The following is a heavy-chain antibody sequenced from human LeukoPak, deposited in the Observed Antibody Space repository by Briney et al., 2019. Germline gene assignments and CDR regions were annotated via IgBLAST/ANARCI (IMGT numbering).Heavy chain of an antibody. CDR2: VYHSGST. Sequence: PSETLSLTCAVSGDSISTNHWWSWVRQPPGKGLEWIGEVYHSGSTNYNPSLKSRVTISVDTSKNQFSLKLSSVTAADTAIYYCARGYSSSWYWFDPWGQGTLVTVSS. J-gene: IGHJ5*02. V-gene: IGHV4-4*02. CDR1: GDSISTNHW. CDR3: ARGYSSSWYWFDP. D-gene: IGHD6-13*01.